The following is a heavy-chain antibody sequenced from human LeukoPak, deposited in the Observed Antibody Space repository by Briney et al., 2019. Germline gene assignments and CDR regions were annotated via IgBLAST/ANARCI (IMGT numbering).Heavy chain of an antibody. D-gene: IGHD6-6*01. J-gene: IGHJ4*02. CDR1: GYTSTAHY. V-gene: IGHV1-2*06. CDR3: AREPYSSSSDRHGRTFDY. Sequence: ASVKVSCKASGYTSTAHYIHWVRQAPGQGLEWMGQIHSNSGGEKYAQKFQGRVTVLRDTSINTIYMELTSLTSDDTAVYYCAREPYSSSSDRHGRTFDYWGQGTLVTVSS. CDR2: IHSNSGGE.